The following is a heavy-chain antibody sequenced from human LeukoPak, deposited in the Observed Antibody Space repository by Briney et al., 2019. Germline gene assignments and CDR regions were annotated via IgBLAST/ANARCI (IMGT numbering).Heavy chain of an antibody. CDR3: AKGAPPGVYDSSGYYYEAAFDI. D-gene: IGHD3-22*01. Sequence: GGSLRLSCAASGFTFSSYAMSWVRQAPGKGLEWVSAISGSGGSTYYADSVKGRFTISRDNSKNTLYLQMNSLRAEDTAVYYCAKGAPPGVYDSSGYYYEAAFDIWGQGTMVTVSS. V-gene: IGHV3-23*01. CDR1: GFTFSSYA. CDR2: ISGSGGST. J-gene: IGHJ3*02.